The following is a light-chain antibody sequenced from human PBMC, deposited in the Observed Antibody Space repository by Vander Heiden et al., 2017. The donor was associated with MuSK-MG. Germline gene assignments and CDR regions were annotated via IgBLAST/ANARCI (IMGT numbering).Light chain of an antibody. CDR3: RSYNSSSTRCV. J-gene: IGLJ3*02. CDR1: SSDVGGYNY. Sequence: QSALTPPASVPGSPGESITISCTGTSSDVGGYNYVSWYQQHPGKAPKLLMYDVSNRPSGVSNRFSGSKSGNTASLTISGLQAEDEADYYCRSYNSSSTRCVFGGGTKITVL. CDR2: DVS. V-gene: IGLV2-14*01.